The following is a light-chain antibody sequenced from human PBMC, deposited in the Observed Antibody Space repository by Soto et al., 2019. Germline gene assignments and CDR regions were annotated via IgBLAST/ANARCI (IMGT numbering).Light chain of an antibody. CDR2: GNS. CDR3: QSYDSSLRGV. Sequence: QSVLTQPPSMSGAPGQRVTISCTGSSSNIGAGYDVHWYRQLPGTAPKLLIYGNSNRPSGVPYRISGSKSGTSASLAISGLQAEDEASYYCQSYDSSLRGVFGGGTKLTV. J-gene: IGLJ2*01. V-gene: IGLV1-40*01. CDR1: SSNIGAGYD.